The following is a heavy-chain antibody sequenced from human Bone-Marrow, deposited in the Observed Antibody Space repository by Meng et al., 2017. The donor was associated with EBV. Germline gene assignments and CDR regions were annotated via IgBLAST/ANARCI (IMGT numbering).Heavy chain of an antibody. CDR3: AREVYNWFDP. V-gene: IGHV4-34*01. CDR1: GGSFSGYY. D-gene: IGHD6-6*01. CDR2: INHSGST. Sequence: QVQLQQWGAGRLKPSETLSLTCAVYGGSFSGYYWSWIRQPPGKGLEWIGEINHSGSTNYNPSLKSRVTISVDTSKNQFSLKLSSVTAADTAVYYCAREVYNWFDPWGQGTLVTVSS. J-gene: IGHJ5*02.